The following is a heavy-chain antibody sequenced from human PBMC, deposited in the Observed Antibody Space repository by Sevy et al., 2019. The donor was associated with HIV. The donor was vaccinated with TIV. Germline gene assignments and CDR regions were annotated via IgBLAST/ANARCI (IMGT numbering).Heavy chain of an antibody. Sequence: GGSLRLSCVVSGLTFRSDSMNWVRQAPGKGLEWLAYISSSSRTINYAGSVEGRFTISRDNDKKSVFLQMNNLRDEDSATYYCARDVDTPFVRSFDSWGQGTLVTVSS. J-gene: IGHJ4*02. V-gene: IGHV3-48*02. CDR2: ISSSSRTI. D-gene: IGHD5-18*01. CDR1: GLTFRSDS. CDR3: ARDVDTPFVRSFDS.